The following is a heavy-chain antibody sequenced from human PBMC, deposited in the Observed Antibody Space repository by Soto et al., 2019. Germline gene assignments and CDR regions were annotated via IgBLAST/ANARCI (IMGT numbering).Heavy chain of an antibody. J-gene: IGHJ4*02. D-gene: IGHD3-10*01. V-gene: IGHV4-30-4*01. CDR2: IYYSGST. CDR3: ARERPRSRSRYYFDY. CDR1: GGSISTDYY. Sequence: PSETLSLTCTVSGGSISTDYYWSWIRQPPGKGLEWIGYIYYSGSTYYNPSLKSRVTISVDTSKNQFSLKLRSVTAADTAVYYCARERPRSRSRYYFDYWGQGTLVTVSS.